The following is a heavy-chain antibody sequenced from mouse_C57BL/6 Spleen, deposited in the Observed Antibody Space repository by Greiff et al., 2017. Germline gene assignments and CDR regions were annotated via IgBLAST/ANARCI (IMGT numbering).Heavy chain of an antibody. J-gene: IGHJ4*01. CDR2: IDPETGGT. D-gene: IGHD3-2*02. CDR1: GYTFTSYW. Sequence: QVQLQQPGAELVKPGASVKMSCKASGYTFTSYWITWVKQTPVHGLEWIGAIDPETGGTAYNQKFKGKAILTADKSSSTAYMELRSLTSEDSAVYYCTRLTGMDYWGQGTSVTVSS. CDR3: TRLTGMDY. V-gene: IGHV1-15*01.